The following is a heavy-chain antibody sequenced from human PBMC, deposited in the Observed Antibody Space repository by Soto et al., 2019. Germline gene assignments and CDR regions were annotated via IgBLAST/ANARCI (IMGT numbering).Heavy chain of an antibody. V-gene: IGHV1-69*13. Sequence: RASVKVSCKASGGTYSRYAISWVRQAPGQGLEWMGGIILMFRTVNYAEKLQGRVTITADESTSTVYMELSSLRSEDTAVYYCASPSTIASRRVGQAHYYYYGKDVWGQGTTVTVSS. CDR3: ASPSTIASRRVGQAHYYYYGKDV. CDR1: GGTYSRYA. J-gene: IGHJ6*02. D-gene: IGHD6-6*01. CDR2: IILMFRTV.